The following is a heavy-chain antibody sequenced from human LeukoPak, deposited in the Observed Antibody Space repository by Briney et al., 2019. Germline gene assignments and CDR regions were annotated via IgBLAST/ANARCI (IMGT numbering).Heavy chain of an antibody. D-gene: IGHD3-16*01. CDR3: ARLGGETTRFDS. CDR1: GFIFSNYW. CDR2: IKQDGSEK. V-gene: IGHV3-7*01. J-gene: IGHJ4*02. Sequence: GGSLRLSCAASGFIFSNYWMSWVRQAPGKGLEWVANIKQDGSEKYYGDSVKGRFTISRDNAKNSLYLQMNGLRAGDTALYYCARLGGETTRFDSWGQGTLVTVSS.